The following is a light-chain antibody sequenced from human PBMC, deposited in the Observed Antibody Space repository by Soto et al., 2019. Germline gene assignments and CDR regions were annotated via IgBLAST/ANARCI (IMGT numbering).Light chain of an antibody. Sequence: EIVLTQSPATLSLSPGERATLSCRASQSVSSYLAWYQHKPGQAPRLLIYDAFNRATGVPVRFSGSGSGTEFTLTISSLQSEDFAIYYCQQYDNWPLTFGGGTKVDIK. CDR3: QQYDNWPLT. CDR1: QSVSSY. J-gene: IGKJ4*01. CDR2: DAF. V-gene: IGKV3D-15*01.